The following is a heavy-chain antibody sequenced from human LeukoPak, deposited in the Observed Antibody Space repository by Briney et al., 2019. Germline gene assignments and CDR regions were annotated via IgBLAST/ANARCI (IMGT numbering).Heavy chain of an antibody. CDR1: GVGGSINSHY. D-gene: IGHD3-9*01. J-gene: IGHJ5*02. V-gene: IGHV4-59*11. CDR2: IYYSGST. CDR3: ARSTRYPGSFDP. Sequence: PSETLSLTCIVSGVGGSINSHYWSWIRQPPGKGLEWIGYIYYSGSTNYNSSLKSRVTISLDRSKKQFSLNLRSLTAADTAVYYCARSTRYPGSFDPWGQGTLVTVSS.